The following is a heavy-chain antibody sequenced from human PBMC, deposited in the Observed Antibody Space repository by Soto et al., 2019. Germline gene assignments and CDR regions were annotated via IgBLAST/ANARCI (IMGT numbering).Heavy chain of an antibody. CDR3: ARGKAPTVTTGGRWGYYYYGMDV. D-gene: IGHD4-17*01. Sequence: PYETLSLTCTVSCGSISSYCWSWIRQPPGKGLEWIGYIYYSGSTNYNPSLKSRVTISVDTSKNQFSLKLSSVTAADTAVYYCARGKAPTVTTGGRWGYYYYGMDVWGQGTKVTVS. V-gene: IGHV4-59*01. CDR2: IYYSGST. CDR1: CGSISSYC. J-gene: IGHJ6*02.